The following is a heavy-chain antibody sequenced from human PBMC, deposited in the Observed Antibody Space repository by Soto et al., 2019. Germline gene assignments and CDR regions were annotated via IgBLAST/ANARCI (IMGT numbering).Heavy chain of an antibody. D-gene: IGHD6-19*01. V-gene: IGHV3-30*18. CDR1: GFTFSSYG. Sequence: GSLRLSCAASGFTFSSYGMHWVRQAPGKGLEWVAVISYDGSDKYYADSVKGRFTISRDNSKNTLYLQMNSLRAEDTAVYYCAKDKLAVAVAAPFDYWGQGTLVTVPQ. CDR3: AKDKLAVAVAAPFDY. J-gene: IGHJ4*02. CDR2: ISYDGSDK.